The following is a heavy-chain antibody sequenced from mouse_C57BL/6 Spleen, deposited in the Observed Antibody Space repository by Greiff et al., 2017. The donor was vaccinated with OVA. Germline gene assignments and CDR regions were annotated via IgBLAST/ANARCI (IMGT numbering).Heavy chain of an antibody. J-gene: IGHJ2*01. CDR1: GYTFTDYY. CDR3: ASGIYYDYDESY. CDR2: INPNNGGT. V-gene: IGHV1-26*01. Sequence: VQLQQSGPELVKPGASVKIPCKASGYTFTDYYMNWVKQSHGKSLEWIGDINPNNGGTSYNQKFKGKATLTVDKSSSTAYMELRSLTSEDSAVYYCASGIYYDYDESYWGQGTTLTVSS. D-gene: IGHD2-4*01.